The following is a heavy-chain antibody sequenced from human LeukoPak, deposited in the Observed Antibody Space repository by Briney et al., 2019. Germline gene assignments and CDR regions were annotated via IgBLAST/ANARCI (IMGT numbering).Heavy chain of an antibody. V-gene: IGHV3-33*01. CDR2: IWYDGSRK. J-gene: IGHJ4*02. Sequence: GGSLRLSCVASGLTFSNYGIHWVRQAPGKGLEWVAVIWYDGSRKYYAGSVKGRFSISRDNSKNTLYLQMNSLRAEDTAVYYCARDRSSRVYDFWGQGILVTVSS. CDR1: GLTFSNYG. CDR3: ARDRSSRVYDF. D-gene: IGHD5/OR15-5a*01.